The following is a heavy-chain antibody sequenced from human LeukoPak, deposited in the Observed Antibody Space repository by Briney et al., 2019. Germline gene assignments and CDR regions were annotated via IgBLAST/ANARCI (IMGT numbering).Heavy chain of an antibody. CDR2: ISYSGST. V-gene: IGHV4-59*08. D-gene: IGHD1-26*01. CDR1: GASINSYY. Sequence: SETLSLTCTVSGASINSYYWSWIRQPPGKGLEWIGYISYSGSTNYNPSLKSRVIISVDTSKTHFSLNLSSVTAADTAFYYCARHRVSRSSYIAPECRGQGTLVSVSS. J-gene: IGHJ4*02. CDR3: ARHRVSRSSYIAPEC.